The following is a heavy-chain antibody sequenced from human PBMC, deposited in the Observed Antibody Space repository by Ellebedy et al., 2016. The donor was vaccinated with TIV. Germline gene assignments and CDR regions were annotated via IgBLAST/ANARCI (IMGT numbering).Heavy chain of an antibody. CDR3: ARGYKIKWIGEVGH. J-gene: IGHJ4*02. CDR2: IPDSGSP. CDR1: GGSISNYY. Sequence: MPSETLSLTCTISGGSISNYYWSWIRQSPGKGLEWIGYIPDSGSPNYNPSLKSRVTISIDTPKSQFSLTLNSVTAADTAVYYCARGYKIKWIGEVGHWGQGTLVTVSS. D-gene: IGHD1-14*01. V-gene: IGHV4-59*01.